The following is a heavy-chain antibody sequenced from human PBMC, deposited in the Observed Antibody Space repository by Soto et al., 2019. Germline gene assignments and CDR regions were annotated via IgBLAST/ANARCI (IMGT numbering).Heavy chain of an antibody. CDR1: GFTFSSYA. V-gene: IGHV3-30-3*01. D-gene: IGHD1-26*01. CDR2: ISYDGSNK. CDR3: ARVNTTVKDNWFDP. J-gene: IGHJ5*02. Sequence: QVQLVESGGGVVQPGRSLRLSCAASGFTFSSYAMHWVRQAPGKGLEWVAVISYDGSNKYYADSVKGRFTISRDNSKNTLYLQMNSLRSEDTAVYYCARVNTTVKDNWFDPGGQGTLVTVSS.